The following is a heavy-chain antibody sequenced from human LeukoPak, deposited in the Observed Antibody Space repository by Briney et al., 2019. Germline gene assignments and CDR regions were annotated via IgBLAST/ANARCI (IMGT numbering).Heavy chain of an antibody. CDR1: GFTFSSYA. CDR2: ISGSGGST. D-gene: IGHD3-9*01. J-gene: IGHJ4*02. CDR3: AKDRHYDTLTGAFDY. V-gene: IGHV3-23*01. Sequence: GGSLRLSCAASGFTFSSYAVSWVRQAPGKGLEWVSAISGSGGSTYYADSVKGRFTISRDNSKITLYLQMNSLRAEDTAVYYCAKDRHYDTLTGAFDYWGQGTLVTLSS.